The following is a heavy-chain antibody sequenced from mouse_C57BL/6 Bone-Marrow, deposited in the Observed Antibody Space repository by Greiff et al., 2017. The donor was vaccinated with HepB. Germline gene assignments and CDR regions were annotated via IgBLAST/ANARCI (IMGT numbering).Heavy chain of an antibody. Sequence: QVQLKESGPGLVAPSQSLSITCTVSGFSLTSYGVDWVRQPPGKGLEWLGVIWGGGSTNYNSALMSRLSISKDNSKSQVFLKMNRLQTDDTAMYYCAKHEGAYYDYDGAWFAYWGQGTLVTVSA. CDR3: AKHEGAYYDYDGAWFAY. V-gene: IGHV2-9*01. J-gene: IGHJ3*01. D-gene: IGHD2-4*01. CDR2: IWGGGST. CDR1: GFSLTSYG.